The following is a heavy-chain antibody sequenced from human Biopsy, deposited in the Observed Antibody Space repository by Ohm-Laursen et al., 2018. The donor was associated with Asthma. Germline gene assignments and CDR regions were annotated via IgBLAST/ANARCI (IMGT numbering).Heavy chain of an antibody. CDR1: GFSLRAIGVG. CDR2: ISYKNYK. V-gene: IGHV2-5*01. J-gene: IGHJ6*02. Sequence: PTQTLTLTYTFSGFSLRAIGVGVGWIRQPPGKALEWLALISYKNYKRLSPSASLQSRLTITTDTSYSRVVLTITNMESVDAGTYYCAHGARRTYSGSGTSYYYYTLDVWGRGTTVTVSS. CDR3: AHGARRTYSGSGTSYYYYTLDV. D-gene: IGHD3-10*01.